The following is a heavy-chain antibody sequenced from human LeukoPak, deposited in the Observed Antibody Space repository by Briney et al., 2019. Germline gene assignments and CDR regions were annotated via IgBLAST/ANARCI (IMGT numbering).Heavy chain of an antibody. CDR1: GFTFSNYW. J-gene: IGHJ4*02. D-gene: IGHD5-12*01. V-gene: IGHV3-7*01. CDR3: VRDGGVRGYDLLEY. CDR2: INQDGSKE. Sequence: PGGSLRLSCAASGFTFSNYWMTWVRQAPGKGLEWVAHINQDGSKEYYMDSVKARLTISRDNAKNSLSLQMNSLRAEDTAVYYCVRDGGVRGYDLLEYWGQGTLVTVPS.